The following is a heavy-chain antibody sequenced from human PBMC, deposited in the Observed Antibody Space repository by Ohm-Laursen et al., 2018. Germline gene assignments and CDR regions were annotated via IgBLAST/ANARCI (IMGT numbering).Heavy chain of an antibody. CDR3: AKAPSLGSIFQH. CDR1: GFTLSNYA. Sequence: SLRLSCSASGFTLSNYAISWVRQAPGKGLEWVSRIGVGGDGIVHADSVRGRFTISSDNSKHTVYLQMNSLRAEDTAMYYCAKAPSLGSIFQHWGQGTLVIVSS. CDR2: IGVGGDGI. J-gene: IGHJ1*01. D-gene: IGHD3-16*01. V-gene: IGHV3-23*01.